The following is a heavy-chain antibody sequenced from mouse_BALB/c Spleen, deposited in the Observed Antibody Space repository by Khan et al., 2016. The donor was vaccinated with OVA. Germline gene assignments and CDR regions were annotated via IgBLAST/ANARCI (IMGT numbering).Heavy chain of an antibody. Sequence: QVRLQQSGAELAKPGASLKMSCTASGYTFITYWIHWVKQRPGQGLEWIGYIDPNTGYIEFNQKFKDKATLTADKSSNTADMQLTSLTSEDSAVYYCARRERDGISTYWGQGTMVTVSA. CDR1: GYTFITYW. CDR3: ARRERDGISTY. CDR2: IDPNTGYI. J-gene: IGHJ3*01. D-gene: IGHD1-3*01. V-gene: IGHV1-7*01.